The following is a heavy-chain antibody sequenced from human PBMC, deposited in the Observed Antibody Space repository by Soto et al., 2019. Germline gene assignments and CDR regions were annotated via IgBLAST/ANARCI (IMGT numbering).Heavy chain of an antibody. CDR1: GFTFSSYA. V-gene: IGHV3-23*01. CDR3: ARSFNDWTTYFDY. CDR2: ISGSGGST. Sequence: SLRLSCAASGFTFSSYAMSWVRQAPGKGLEWVSAISGSGGSTYYADSVKGRFTISRDNSKNTLYLQMNSLRAEDTAVYYCARSFNDWTTYFDYWSEGTLVTVSS. D-gene: IGHD3-9*01. J-gene: IGHJ4*02.